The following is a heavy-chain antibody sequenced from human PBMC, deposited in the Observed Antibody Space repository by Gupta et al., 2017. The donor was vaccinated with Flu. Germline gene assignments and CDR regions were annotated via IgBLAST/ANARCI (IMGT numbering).Heavy chain of an antibody. Sequence: QLQLQESGPGLMKPSETLSLTCTVSGGSISSSSYHWGWLRQPPGKGLEWIGSIYYSGSTYYNPSLKSRVTISVDTSKNQFSLKLSSVTAADTAVYYCARQTGSGIAVAGDFDYWGQGTLFTVSS. J-gene: IGHJ4*02. CDR1: GGSISSSSYH. CDR2: IYYSGST. CDR3: ARQTGSGIAVAGDFDY. V-gene: IGHV4-39*01. D-gene: IGHD6-19*01.